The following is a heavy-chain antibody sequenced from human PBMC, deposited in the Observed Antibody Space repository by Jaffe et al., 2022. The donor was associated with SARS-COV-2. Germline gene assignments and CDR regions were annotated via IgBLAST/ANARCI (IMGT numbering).Heavy chain of an antibody. CDR3: ARERGGSYGMDV. J-gene: IGHJ6*02. D-gene: IGHD2-15*01. CDR2: IYSAGDT. Sequence: EVQLVESGGGLIQPGGSLTLSCAASTFSVSTNYMSWVRQAPGKGLEWVSIIYSAGDTYYADSVKGRFIISTDNSKNTLYLQMNVLRADDTAVYYCARERGGSYGMDVWGQGTTVTVSS. CDR1: TFSVSTNY. V-gene: IGHV3-53*01.